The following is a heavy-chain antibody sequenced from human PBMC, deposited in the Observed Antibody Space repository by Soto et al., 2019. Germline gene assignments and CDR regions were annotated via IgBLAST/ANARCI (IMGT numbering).Heavy chain of an antibody. CDR2: ISTYNGNT. CDR3: AREMVRGVGSDY. V-gene: IGHV1-18*01. CDR1: GYTFTSYG. D-gene: IGHD3-10*01. J-gene: IGHJ4*02. Sequence: QVQLVQSGAEVKKPGASVKVSCKASGYTFTSYGISWVRQAPGQGLEWMGWISTYNGNTKYAQKRQGRVTMTTDTSTSTAYMEMRRLRSDDTAVFYCAREMVRGVGSDYWGQGTLVTVSS.